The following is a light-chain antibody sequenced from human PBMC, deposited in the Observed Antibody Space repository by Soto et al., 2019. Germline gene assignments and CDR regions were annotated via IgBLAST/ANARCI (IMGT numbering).Light chain of an antibody. V-gene: IGLV2-14*03. CDR3: SSYTRSSTRV. Sequence: QSALTQPASVSGSPGQSITISCTGTSSDVGAYNYVSWYQQHPGKAPKLMIYDVTNRPSGISNRFSGSKSGNTASLTISGLHAEDEADYYCSSYTRSSTRVFGTGTKLTVL. CDR1: SSDVGAYNY. CDR2: DVT. J-gene: IGLJ1*01.